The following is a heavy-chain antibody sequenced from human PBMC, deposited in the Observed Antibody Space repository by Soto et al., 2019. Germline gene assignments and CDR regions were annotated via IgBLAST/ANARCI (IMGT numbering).Heavy chain of an antibody. Sequence: GGSLRLSCAASGFTFSMYWMHWVRQVPGKGPEWVSRINDDGISTNYADSVKGRFTISRDNAKNTLYLQMNSLRDEDTAVYYCARKYSGSYIDYWGQGTLVTVSS. CDR3: ARKYSGSYIDY. V-gene: IGHV3-74*01. CDR2: INDDGIST. D-gene: IGHD1-26*01. J-gene: IGHJ4*02. CDR1: GFTFSMYW.